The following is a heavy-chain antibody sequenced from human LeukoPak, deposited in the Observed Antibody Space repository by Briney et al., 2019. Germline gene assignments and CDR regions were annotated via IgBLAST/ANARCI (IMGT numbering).Heavy chain of an antibody. CDR1: GFNFIDYS. V-gene: IGHV3-48*01. Sequence: GGSLRLSCEASGFNFIDYSMNWVRKAPGEGLEWISYIGISSGNTKYADSVKGRFTISRDKARNSLYLQMNSLRVEDTAMYYCARDHRYAFDNWGRGTLVTVS. D-gene: IGHD5-12*01. CDR2: IGISSGNT. J-gene: IGHJ4*01. CDR3: ARDHRYAFDN.